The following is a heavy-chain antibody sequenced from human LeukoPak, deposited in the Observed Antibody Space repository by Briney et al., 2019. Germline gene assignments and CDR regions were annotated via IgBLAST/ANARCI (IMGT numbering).Heavy chain of an antibody. D-gene: IGHD6-19*01. CDR2: ISGSGGST. CDR1: GFTFSSYA. V-gene: IGHV3-23*01. Sequence: GGSLRLSCAASGFTFSSYAMSWVRQAPGKGLEWVSAISGSGGSTYYADSVKGRFTISRGNSKNTLYLQMNSLRAEDTAVYYCAKVVHGGSGWYNYYYYYYMDVWGKGTTVTVSS. CDR3: AKVVHGGSGWYNYYYYYYMDV. J-gene: IGHJ6*03.